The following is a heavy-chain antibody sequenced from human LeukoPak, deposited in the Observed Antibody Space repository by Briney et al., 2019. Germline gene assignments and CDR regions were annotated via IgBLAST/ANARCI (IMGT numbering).Heavy chain of an antibody. Sequence: SVKVSCKASGGTFSNYALSWVRQAPGQGLEWMGGIIRSFTTANYAQKFQGRVTITADESTRTAYMELSSLRSEDTAVYYCASKLRRRLYDSSGFFHYYGMDVWGQGTTVTVSS. D-gene: IGHD3-22*01. CDR2: IIRSFTTA. CDR1: GGTFSNYA. CDR3: ASKLRRRLYDSSGFFHYYGMDV. V-gene: IGHV1-69*13. J-gene: IGHJ6*02.